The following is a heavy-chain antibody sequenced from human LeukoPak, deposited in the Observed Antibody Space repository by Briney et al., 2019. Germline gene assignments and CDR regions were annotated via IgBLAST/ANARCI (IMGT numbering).Heavy chain of an antibody. J-gene: IGHJ4*02. CDR3: ARGVTSWPQGPYHFDY. D-gene: IGHD2-2*01. Sequence: PGGSLRLSCAVSGFTFSDYTMNWVRQAPGKGLEGVASIESNGNEKYSSDSLKDRFTISRDNSKNTLYLQLNTVRPEDTAVFYCARGVTSWPQGPYHFDYWGQGILITVSS. V-gene: IGHV3-30*02. CDR2: IESNGNEK. CDR1: GFTFSDYT.